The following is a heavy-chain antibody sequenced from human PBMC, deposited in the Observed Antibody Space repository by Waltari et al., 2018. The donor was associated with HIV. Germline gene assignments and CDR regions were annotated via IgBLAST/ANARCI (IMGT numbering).Heavy chain of an antibody. CDR2: IYYRGST. Sequence: QLQLQESGPGLVKPSETLSLICTVSGDSISNIHYFWGWIRQPPGEGLEWIGRIYYRGSTYYKPSLKRRVTISVDTSKNQFALKVNSGTAADTAVYYCARHARRVGAAYWSVDLWCRGTLVTGSS. V-gene: IGHV4-39*01. D-gene: IGHD1-26*01. CDR1: GDSISNIHYF. CDR3: ARHARRVGAAYWSVDL. J-gene: IGHJ2*01.